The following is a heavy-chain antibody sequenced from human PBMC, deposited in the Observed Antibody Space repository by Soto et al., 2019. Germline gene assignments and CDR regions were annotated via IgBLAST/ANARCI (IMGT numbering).Heavy chain of an antibody. J-gene: IGHJ4*02. Sequence: QVQLVESGGGLVKPGGSLRLSCAASGFTFSDSYMTWIRQAPGKGLEWVSYISTSGSTIYYADSVKGRFTISRDNARKSLYLQMSSLRAEDTAVYYCARLGATWDDYWRQGTLVTVSS. V-gene: IGHV3-11*01. D-gene: IGHD1-26*01. CDR2: ISTSGSTI. CDR1: GFTFSDSY. CDR3: ARLGATWDDY.